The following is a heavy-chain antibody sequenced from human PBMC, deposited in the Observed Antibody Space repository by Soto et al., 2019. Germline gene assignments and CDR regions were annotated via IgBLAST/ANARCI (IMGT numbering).Heavy chain of an antibody. J-gene: IGHJ4*02. CDR3: AKDWDYRGDLDY. D-gene: IGHD3-10*01. CDR2: ISNDGSKK. CDR1: GFTFTNYG. V-gene: IGHV3-30*18. Sequence: QVQLVESGGGVVQPGTSLRLSCAASGFTFTNYGMHWVRQARGKGLEWVATISNDGSKKYNADTVKGRFTISRDNSKNMLYLHMNCLRPEDTAVYYCAKDWDYRGDLDYWGQGTLVTVSS.